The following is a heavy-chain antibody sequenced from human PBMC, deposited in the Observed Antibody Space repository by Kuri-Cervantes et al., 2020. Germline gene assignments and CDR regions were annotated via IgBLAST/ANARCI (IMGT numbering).Heavy chain of an antibody. CDR3: ARGRFSSGWYVGYYYYYGMDV. CDR2: IIPIFGTA. J-gene: IGHJ6*02. Sequence: SVKVSCKAPGGTFSSYAISWVRQAPGQGLEWMGGIIPIFGTANYAQKFQGRVTITADKSTSTAYMELSSLRSEDTAVYYCARGRFSSGWYVGYYYYYGMDVWGQGTTVTVSS. V-gene: IGHV1-69*06. D-gene: IGHD6-19*01. CDR1: GGTFSSYA.